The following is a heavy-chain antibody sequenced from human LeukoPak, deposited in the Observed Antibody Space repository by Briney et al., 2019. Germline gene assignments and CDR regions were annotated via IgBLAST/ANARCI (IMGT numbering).Heavy chain of an antibody. CDR2: IYTSGST. D-gene: IGHD6-13*01. Sequence: SETLSLTCTVSGGSISSYYWSWIGQPAGKRLEWIGRIYTSGSTNYNPSLKSRVTMSVDTSKNQFSLKLSSVTAADTAVYYCARWAAAGSYDPANDYWGQGTLVTVSS. CDR1: GGSISSYY. J-gene: IGHJ4*02. CDR3: ARWAAAGSYDPANDY. V-gene: IGHV4-4*07.